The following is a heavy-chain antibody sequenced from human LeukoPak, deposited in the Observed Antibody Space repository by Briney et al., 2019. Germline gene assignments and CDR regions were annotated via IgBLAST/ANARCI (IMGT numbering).Heavy chain of an antibody. CDR1: GGSFSGYY. D-gene: IGHD3-3*01. Sequence: PSETLSLTCAVYGGSFSGYYWSWIRQPPGKGLDWIGEINHSGSTNYSPSLKSRVTISVDTSNNQFSLKLSSVTAADTAVYYCARGGGFWSGYYTHFDYWGQGTLVTVSS. J-gene: IGHJ4*02. CDR3: ARGGGFWSGYYTHFDY. CDR2: INHSGST. V-gene: IGHV4-34*01.